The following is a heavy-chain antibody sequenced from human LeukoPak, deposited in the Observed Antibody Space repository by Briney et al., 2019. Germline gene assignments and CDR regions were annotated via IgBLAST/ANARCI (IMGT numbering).Heavy chain of an antibody. CDR3: ARGIGTSYDSSRDAFDI. D-gene: IGHD3-22*01. Sequence: PSQTLSLTXTVSAGSINSGDYYWSWIRQPAGKGLEWIGRIYSPGTNYNYNPSLKSRVTISIDTSKNQFSLKLTSVTAADTAVYYCARGIGTSYDSSRDAFDIWGQGTMVTVSS. CDR2: IYSPGTN. J-gene: IGHJ3*02. CDR1: AGSINSGDYY. V-gene: IGHV4-61*02.